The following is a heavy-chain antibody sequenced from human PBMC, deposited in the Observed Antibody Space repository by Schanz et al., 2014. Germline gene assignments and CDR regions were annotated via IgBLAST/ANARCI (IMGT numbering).Heavy chain of an antibody. D-gene: IGHD3-10*01. Sequence: QLQLVHSGAEVKKPGSSVKVSCKLSGGTFSSYTISWMRQAPGQGLEWMGKIIPVLNIATYAQRFQGRVSITADTSTNTAYMELSSLTSEDTAVHYCARGRGFYDYWGQGTLVTGSS. CDR1: GGTFSSYT. J-gene: IGHJ4*02. CDR3: ARGRGFYDY. CDR2: IIPVLNIA. V-gene: IGHV1-69*02.